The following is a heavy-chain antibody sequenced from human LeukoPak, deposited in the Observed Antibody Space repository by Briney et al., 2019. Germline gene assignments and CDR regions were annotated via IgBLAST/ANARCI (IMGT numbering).Heavy chain of an antibody. CDR2: IYSGGST. Sequence: PGGSLRLSCAASGFTVSSNYMSWVRQAPGKGLEWVSVIYSGGSTYYADSVKGRFTISRDNSKNTLYLQMNSLRAEDTAVYYCAREWGYYDSSGYKGDYWGQGTLVTVSS. CDR1: GFTVSSNY. J-gene: IGHJ4*02. CDR3: AREWGYYDSSGYKGDY. V-gene: IGHV3-66*01. D-gene: IGHD3-22*01.